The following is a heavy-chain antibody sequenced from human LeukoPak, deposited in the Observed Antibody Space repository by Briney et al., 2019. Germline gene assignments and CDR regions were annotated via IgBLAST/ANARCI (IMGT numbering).Heavy chain of an antibody. D-gene: IGHD2-15*01. CDR2: IYSGGST. J-gene: IGHJ4*02. V-gene: IGHV3-53*01. CDR3: ARGKGYCSGGSCVFDY. Sequence: PGGSLRLSCAASGFTVSSNYMSWVRQAPGKGLEWVSVIYSGGSTYYADSVKGRFTISRDNSKNTLYLQMNSLRAEDTAVYYCARGKGYCSGGSCVFDYWGQGTLVTVSS. CDR1: GFTVSSNY.